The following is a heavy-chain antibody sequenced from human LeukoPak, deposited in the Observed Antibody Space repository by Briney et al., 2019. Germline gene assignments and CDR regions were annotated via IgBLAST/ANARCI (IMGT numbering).Heavy chain of an antibody. CDR2: INHSGST. J-gene: IGHJ5*02. CDR3: ARHQIVVVVAAKSPRTNWFDP. Sequence: PSETLSLTCAVYGGSFSGYYWSWIRQPPGKGLEWIGEINHSGSTNYNPSLKSRVTISVDTSKNQFSLKLSSVTAADTAVYYCARHQIVVVVAAKSPRTNWFDPWGQGTLVTVSS. V-gene: IGHV4-34*01. CDR1: GGSFSGYY. D-gene: IGHD2-15*01.